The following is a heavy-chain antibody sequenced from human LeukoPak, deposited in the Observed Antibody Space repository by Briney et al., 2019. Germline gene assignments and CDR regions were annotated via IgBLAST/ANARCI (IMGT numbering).Heavy chain of an antibody. CDR3: ARVYCSGGSCYEGALDY. V-gene: IGHV3-21*01. J-gene: IGHJ4*02. CDR2: ISSSSSYI. CDR1: GFIFSTYS. Sequence: GGSLRLSCAASGFIFSTYSMNWVRQAPGKGLEWVSSISSSSSYIYYADSVKGRFTISRDNAKNSLYLQMNSLRAEDTAVYYCARVYCSGGSCYEGALDYWGQGTLVTVSS. D-gene: IGHD2-15*01.